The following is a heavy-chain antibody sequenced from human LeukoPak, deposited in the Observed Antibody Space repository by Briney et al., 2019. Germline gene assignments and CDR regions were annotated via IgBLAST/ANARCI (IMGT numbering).Heavy chain of an antibody. V-gene: IGHV3-30-3*01. D-gene: IGHD7-27*01. Sequence: PGGSLRLSCVASGFTFSSDAMHWVRQTPGKGLEWVAVISYDGNEKYQADSVKGRFTISRDNSSNTLYLQMDSLRLEDTAVYYCARDYTGGWNDYWGQGTLVTVSS. CDR3: ARDYTGGWNDY. J-gene: IGHJ4*02. CDR1: GFTFSSDA. CDR2: ISYDGNEK.